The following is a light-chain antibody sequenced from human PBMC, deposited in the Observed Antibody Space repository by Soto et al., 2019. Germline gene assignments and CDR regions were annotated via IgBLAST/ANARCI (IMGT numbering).Light chain of an antibody. CDR2: DIN. CDR1: SSDVGNYIF. Sequence: QPALTQPASVSGSPGQSITISCTGTSSDVGNYIFVSWYRQHPGKAPKLMIYDINNRPSGVSNRFSGSKSGNTASLTISGLQAEDEADYYCVSYTTSASYVFGTGTKVTV. CDR3: VSYTTSASYV. V-gene: IGLV2-14*01. J-gene: IGLJ1*01.